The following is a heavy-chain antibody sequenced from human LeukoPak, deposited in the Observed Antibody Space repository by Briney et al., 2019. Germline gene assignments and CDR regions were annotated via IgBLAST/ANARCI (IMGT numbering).Heavy chain of an antibody. CDR3: AKDNRFFEYSSFFDY. D-gene: IGHD6-6*01. CDR1: GFTFSDYY. Sequence: GGSLRLSCAASGFTFSDYYMSWIRQAPGKGLEWVSYISSSGSTIYYADSVKGRFTISRDNSKNTLYLQMNSLRAEDTAVYYCAKDNRFFEYSSFFDYWGQGTLVTVSS. CDR2: ISSSGSTI. J-gene: IGHJ4*03. V-gene: IGHV3-11*01.